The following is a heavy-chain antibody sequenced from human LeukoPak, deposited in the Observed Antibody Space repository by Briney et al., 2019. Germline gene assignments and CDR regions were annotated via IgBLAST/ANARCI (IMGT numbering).Heavy chain of an antibody. CDR2: ITPIFGTA. D-gene: IGHD2-21*01. CDR1: GGTFSSYA. V-gene: IGHV1-69*01. Sequence: SVKVSCEASGGTFSSYAISWVRQAPGQGLEWMGGITPIFGTANYAQKFQGRVTITADESTNTAYMELSSLRSEDTAVYYCARDSSEFRSLIPHWGQGTLVTVSS. J-gene: IGHJ1*01. CDR3: ARDSSEFRSLIPH.